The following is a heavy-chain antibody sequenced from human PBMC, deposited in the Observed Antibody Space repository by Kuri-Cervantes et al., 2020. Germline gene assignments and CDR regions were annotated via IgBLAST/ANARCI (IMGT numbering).Heavy chain of an antibody. D-gene: IGHD3-22*01. CDR1: GYTFTGYY. CDR2: INPNSGGT. J-gene: IGHJ4*02. V-gene: IGHV1-2*02. Sequence: ASVKVSCKASGYTFTGYYMHWARQAPGQGLEWMGWINPNSGGTNYAQKFQGRVTMTRDTSISTAYMELSRLRSDDTAVYYCYSLHDSSGYYHDYWGQGTLVTVSS. CDR3: YSLHDSSGYYHDY.